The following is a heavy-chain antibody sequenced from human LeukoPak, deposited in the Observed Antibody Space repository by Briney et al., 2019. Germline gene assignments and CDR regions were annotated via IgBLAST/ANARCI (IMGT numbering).Heavy chain of an antibody. CDR2: IKSKTDGGTT. CDR1: GFTFTNAW. V-gene: IGHV3-15*01. Sequence: GGSLRLSCTASGFTFTNAWMSWVRQAPGKGLEWVGRIKSKTDGGTTDYAAPVKGRFTISRDDSKNTLYLQMNSLKTEDTAVYYCTITSSRGFFGIDVWGKGTTVTVSS. CDR3: TITSSRGFFGIDV. J-gene: IGHJ6*04. D-gene: IGHD6-13*01.